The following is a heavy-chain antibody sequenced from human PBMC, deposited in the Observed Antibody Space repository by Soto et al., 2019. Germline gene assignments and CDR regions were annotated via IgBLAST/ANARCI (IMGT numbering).Heavy chain of an antibody. CDR3: ARGIKYGAYSRWFDP. D-gene: IGHD4-17*01. CDR2: MNPNSGNT. CDR1: GYTFTSYE. J-gene: IGHJ5*02. Sequence: QVQLVQSGAEVKKPGASVKVSCRASGYTFTSYEINWVRQANGQGLEYLGWMNPNSGNTAYVQKFQGRVTMTWDTSMTTAYMELSSLRSEDTAVYFCARGIKYGAYSRWFDPWGQGTLVTVSS. V-gene: IGHV1-8*01.